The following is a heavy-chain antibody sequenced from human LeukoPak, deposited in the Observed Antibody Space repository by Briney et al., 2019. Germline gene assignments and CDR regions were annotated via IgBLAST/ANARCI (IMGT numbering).Heavy chain of an antibody. D-gene: IGHD3-22*01. Sequence: ASVKVSCKVSGYTLTELSMHWVRQAPGKGLEWMGGFDPEDGETIYAQKFQGRVTITEDTSTDTAYMELSSLRSEDTAVYYCATGTYYYDSSGYYRWGQGTLVTVSS. V-gene: IGHV1-24*01. J-gene: IGHJ4*02. CDR3: ATGTYYYDSSGYYR. CDR2: FDPEDGET. CDR1: GYTLTELS.